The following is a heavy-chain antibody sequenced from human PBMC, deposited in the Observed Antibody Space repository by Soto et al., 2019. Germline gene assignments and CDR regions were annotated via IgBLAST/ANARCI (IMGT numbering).Heavy chain of an antibody. Sequence: QITLKESGPTLVKPTQPLTLTCTFSGFSLSTTGAGVGWIRQPPGKALEWLAVIYWNDDKSYSPSLKSRLTISKDTSEKQALLTMMNMAPVDTGTYYCAQVDDVAALFDYLGQGTLVTVSS. CDR3: AQVDDVAALFDY. J-gene: IGHJ4*02. CDR1: GFSLSTTGAG. V-gene: IGHV2-5*01. CDR2: IYWNDDK. D-gene: IGHD6-6*01.